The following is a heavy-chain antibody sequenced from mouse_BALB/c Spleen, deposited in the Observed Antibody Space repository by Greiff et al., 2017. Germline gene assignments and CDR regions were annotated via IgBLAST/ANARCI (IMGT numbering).Heavy chain of an antibody. Sequence: DVMLVESGGGLVQPGGSRKLSCAASGFTFSDYGMAWVRQAPGKGPEWVAFISNLAYSIYYADTVTGRFTIPRENAKNTLYLEMSSLRSEDTAMYYCARGDYGSRYWYFDVWGAGTTVTVSS. D-gene: IGHD1-1*01. CDR1: GFTFSDYG. CDR3: ARGDYGSRYWYFDV. J-gene: IGHJ1*01. CDR2: ISNLAYSI. V-gene: IGHV5-15*02.